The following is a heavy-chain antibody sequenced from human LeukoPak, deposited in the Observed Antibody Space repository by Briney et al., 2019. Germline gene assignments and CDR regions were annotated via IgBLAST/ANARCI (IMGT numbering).Heavy chain of an antibody. CDR2: ISGDGTRT. CDR3: VKDLTGTWSFDY. D-gene: IGHD3-9*01. Sequence: PGGSLRLSCAASGFSFSSYAMTWARQAPVKGLEWVSAISGDGTRTYYADSVKGRFTISRDNAKNALYLQLTSLGLEDTALYYCVKDLTGTWSFDYWGQGTLVTVSS. CDR1: GFSFSSYA. J-gene: IGHJ4*02. V-gene: IGHV3-23*01.